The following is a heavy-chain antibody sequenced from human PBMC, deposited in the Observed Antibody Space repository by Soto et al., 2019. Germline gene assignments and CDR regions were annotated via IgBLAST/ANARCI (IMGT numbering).Heavy chain of an antibody. Sequence: PGGSLRLSCAASGVTFSSYGMHWVRQAPGKGLEWVAVIWYDGSNKYYADSVKGRFTISRDNSKNTLYLQMNSLRAEDTAVYYCARDLGWFGELYFDDWGQGTLVTVAS. V-gene: IGHV3-33*01. J-gene: IGHJ4*02. CDR3: ARDLGWFGELYFDD. CDR2: IWYDGSNK. CDR1: GVTFSSYG. D-gene: IGHD3-10*01.